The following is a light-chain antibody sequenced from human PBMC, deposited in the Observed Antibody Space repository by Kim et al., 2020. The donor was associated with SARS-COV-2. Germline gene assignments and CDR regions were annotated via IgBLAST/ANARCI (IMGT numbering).Light chain of an antibody. CDR1: QGISSA. CDR2: DAS. V-gene: IGKV1-13*02. J-gene: IGKJ4*01. Sequence: SVGDSVTITCRAIQGISSALAWYQQRPGKAPKLLIYDASTLERGVPSRFAGGGFGTHFTLTISSLQPEDFATYYCQQSSSYPPLTFGGGTKVDIK. CDR3: QQSSSYPPLT.